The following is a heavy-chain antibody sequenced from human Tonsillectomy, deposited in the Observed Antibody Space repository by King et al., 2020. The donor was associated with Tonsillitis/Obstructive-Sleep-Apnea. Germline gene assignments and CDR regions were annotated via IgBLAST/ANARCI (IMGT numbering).Heavy chain of an antibody. J-gene: IGHJ4*02. CDR3: ARDGKNSGDKRGGYFDY. CDR2: IWYGGINT. D-gene: IGHD4-17*01. V-gene: IGHV3-33*01. CDR1: GFTFSSYA. Sequence: VQLVESGGGVVQPGRSLRLSCAASGFTFSSYAMHWVRQAPGKGLEWVAVIWYGGINTYYADSVKGRFTISRDNSKNTLYLQMNSLRAEDTAVYYCARDGKNSGDKRGGYFDYWGQGTLVTVSS.